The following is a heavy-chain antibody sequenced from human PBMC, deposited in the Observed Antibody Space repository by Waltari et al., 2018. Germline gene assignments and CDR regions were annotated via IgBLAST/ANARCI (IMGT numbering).Heavy chain of an antibody. CDR3: ARQYDRSGYCLDAFDI. CDR2: ISSSSTV. J-gene: IGHJ3*02. D-gene: IGHD3-22*01. V-gene: IGHV3-48*04. Sequence: EVQLVESGGGLVQPGGSLRLSGAASGFTFSSYSMNWVRQAPGKGLEGVSYISSSSTVDCADAVKGRFTISRDNAKNSLYMQMNSLSAEDTAVYYCARQYDRSGYCLDAFDIWGQGTMVTVSS. CDR1: GFTFSSYS.